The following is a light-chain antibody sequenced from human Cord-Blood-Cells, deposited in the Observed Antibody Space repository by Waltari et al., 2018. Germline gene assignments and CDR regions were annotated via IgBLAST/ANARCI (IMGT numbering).Light chain of an antibody. Sequence: DIVMTQSPDSLAVSLGERATINCKSSQSVLYNSNNKNYLAWYQQKPGQPPKLLIYWASTRESGVPDRFSGSGAGTDFTLTISILQAEDVAVYYCQQYYSTPPSFGQGTKLEIK. J-gene: IGKJ2*01. CDR1: QSVLYNSNNKNY. CDR3: QQYYSTPPS. CDR2: WAS. V-gene: IGKV4-1*01.